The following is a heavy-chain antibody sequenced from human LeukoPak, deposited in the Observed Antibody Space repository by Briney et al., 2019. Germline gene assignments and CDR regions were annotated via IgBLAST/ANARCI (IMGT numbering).Heavy chain of an antibody. CDR1: GYSFTSYW. D-gene: IGHD3-10*01. J-gene: IGHJ5*02. V-gene: IGHV5-51*01. Sequence: GASLKISSKASGYSFTSYWICWVRQMPGKGLEWMGIIYSGDSDTRYSPSFQGQVTISADKSISTAYLQWSSLKASDAAMYYGARTAPLLWFGESKYNWFDPWGQGTLVTVSS. CDR2: IYSGDSDT. CDR3: ARTAPLLWFGESKYNWFDP.